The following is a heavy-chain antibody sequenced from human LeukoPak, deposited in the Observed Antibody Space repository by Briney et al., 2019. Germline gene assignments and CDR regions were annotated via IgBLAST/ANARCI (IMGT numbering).Heavy chain of an antibody. CDR2: ISGSGGST. Sequence: GGSLRLSCAASGFSFSSYGMSWVRQAPGKGLEWVSVISGSGGSTYYADSVKGRFTISRDNSKNTLYLQMNSLRAEDTAVYYCARASKLTTVTTFFFGMDVWGQGTTVTVSS. V-gene: IGHV3-23*01. CDR1: GFSFSSYG. J-gene: IGHJ6*02. D-gene: IGHD4-17*01. CDR3: ARASKLTTVTTFFFGMDV.